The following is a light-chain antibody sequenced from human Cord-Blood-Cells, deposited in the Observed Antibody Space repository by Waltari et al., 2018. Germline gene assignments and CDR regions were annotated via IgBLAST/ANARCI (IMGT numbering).Light chain of an antibody. Sequence: QSALTQPRSVSGSPGQSVTISCTGTSSDVGGYNYVSWYQQHPGQAPKPMIYDVSKRPSGVPDRFSGSKSGNTASLTISGLQAEDEADYYCCSYAGSYTSYVVFGGGTKLTVL. CDR2: DVS. CDR1: SSDVGGYNY. CDR3: CSYAGSYTSYVV. V-gene: IGLV2-11*01. J-gene: IGLJ2*01.